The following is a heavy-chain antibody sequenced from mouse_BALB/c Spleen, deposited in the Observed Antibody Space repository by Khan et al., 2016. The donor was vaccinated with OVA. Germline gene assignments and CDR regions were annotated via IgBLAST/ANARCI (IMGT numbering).Heavy chain of an antibody. Sequence: VQLKQSGPELVKPGASVKMSCKASGYTFTSYVMHWLRQKPGQGLEWIGYIYPYNDDTKYNEKLKGKATLTSDQSSSTAYMELGSLTSDDSAVYYCAKNYRYDVYFDYWGQGTTLTVSS. J-gene: IGHJ2*01. V-gene: IGHV1S136*01. CDR3: AKNYRYDVYFDY. CDR1: GYTFTSYV. D-gene: IGHD2-14*01. CDR2: IYPYNDDT.